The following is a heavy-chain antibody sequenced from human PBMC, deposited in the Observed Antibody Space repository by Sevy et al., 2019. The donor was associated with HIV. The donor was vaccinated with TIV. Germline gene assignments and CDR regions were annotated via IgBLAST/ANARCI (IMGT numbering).Heavy chain of an antibody. CDR1: GFTFRRYA. D-gene: IGHD2-15*01. CDR3: TRDGGGDYFDY. J-gene: IGHJ4*02. Sequence: GGSLRLSCAASGFTFRRYAMHWVRQAPGQGLESVAVISYDGGKTYHADSVKGGFTISRENSENTLYLQMNSLRAEDTAVYYCTRDGGGDYFDYWGLGTLVTVSS. V-gene: IGHV3-30*04. CDR2: ISYDGGKT.